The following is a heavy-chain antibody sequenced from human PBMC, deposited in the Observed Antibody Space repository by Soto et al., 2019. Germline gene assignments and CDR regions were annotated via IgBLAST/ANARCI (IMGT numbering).Heavy chain of an antibody. CDR1: GDSVSSNSAA. Sequence: SPTISLTCAISGDSVSSNSAAWNWIRQSPSRGLEWLGRTYYGSKWYNDYAGSVKSRITINPDTSKDQVSLQRNSGTTEDTAVYYCARDRQNSGWDSISTCSLCISYLGMHVWGQGAKVTVSS. CDR2: TYYGSKWYN. D-gene: IGHD6-6*01. J-gene: IGHJ6*02. V-gene: IGHV6-1*01. CDR3: ARDRQNSGWDSISTCSLCISYLGMHV.